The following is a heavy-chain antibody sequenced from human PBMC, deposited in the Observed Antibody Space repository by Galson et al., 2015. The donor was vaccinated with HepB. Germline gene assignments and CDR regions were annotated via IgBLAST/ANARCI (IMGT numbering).Heavy chain of an antibody. Sequence: SVKVSCKASGYTFTGYYMHWVRQAPGQGLEWMGRINPNSGGTNYAQKFQGRVTMTRDTSISTAYMELSRLRSDDTAVYYCARNPRYCTGGVCYLFDYWGQGTLVTVSS. D-gene: IGHD2-8*02. J-gene: IGHJ4*02. CDR3: ARNPRYCTGGVCYLFDY. CDR2: INPNSGGT. CDR1: GYTFTGYY. V-gene: IGHV1-2*06.